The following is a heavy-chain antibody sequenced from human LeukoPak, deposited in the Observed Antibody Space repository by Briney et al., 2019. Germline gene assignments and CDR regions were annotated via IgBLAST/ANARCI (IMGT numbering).Heavy chain of an antibody. J-gene: IGHJ3*02. CDR1: GGSFSGYY. D-gene: IGHD3-22*01. CDR2: INHSGST. CDR3: ARDKTYYYDSSGSHPGTFDI. Sequence: PSETLSLTCAVYGGSFSGYYWSWIRQPPGKGLEWIGEINHSGSTNYNPSLKSRVTISVDTSKNQLSLKLSSVTAADTAVYYCARDKTYYYDSSGSHPGTFDIWGQGTMVTVSS. V-gene: IGHV4-34*01.